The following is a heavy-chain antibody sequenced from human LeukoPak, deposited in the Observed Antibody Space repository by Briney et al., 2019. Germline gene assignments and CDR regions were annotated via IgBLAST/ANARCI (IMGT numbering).Heavy chain of an antibody. V-gene: IGHV3-30*18. CDR3: AKDIVVVPAVIDYYYYYGMDV. J-gene: IGHJ6*02. Sequence: GGSLRLSCAVSGFTFSTYGMHWVRQAPGKGLEWVAVISYDGSNKYYADSVKGRLTISRDNSKNTLNLQMNSLRAEDTAVYYCAKDIVVVPAVIDYYYYYGMDVWGQGTTVTVSS. CDR1: GFTFSTYG. D-gene: IGHD2-2*01. CDR2: ISYDGSNK.